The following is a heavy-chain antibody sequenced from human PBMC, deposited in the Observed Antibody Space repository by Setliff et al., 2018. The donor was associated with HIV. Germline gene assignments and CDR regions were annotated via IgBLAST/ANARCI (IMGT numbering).Heavy chain of an antibody. CDR1: GGSISSHY. V-gene: IGHV4-59*11. D-gene: IGHD5-12*01. Sequence: SETLSLTCTVSGGSISSHYWSWVRQTPGKGLEWIGSISYSGSTNHNPSLKSRVTISTDTSKNQFSLNVRSVTAADTAVYFCAKSSPSIGYISDHWGQGTLVTVSS. CDR3: AKSSPSIGYISDH. CDR2: ISYSGST. J-gene: IGHJ4*02.